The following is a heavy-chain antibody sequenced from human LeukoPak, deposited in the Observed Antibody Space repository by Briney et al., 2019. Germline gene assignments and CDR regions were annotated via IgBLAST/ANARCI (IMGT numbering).Heavy chain of an antibody. Sequence: TSETLSLTCAVYGGSFSGYYWSWIRQPPGKGLEWIGEINHSRSTNYNPSLKSRVTISADTSKNQFSLKLSSVTAADTAVYYCARGASGSYSSRDFDYWGQGTLVTVSS. CDR3: ARGASGSYSSRDFDY. V-gene: IGHV4-34*01. CDR2: INHSRST. CDR1: GGSFSGYY. J-gene: IGHJ4*02. D-gene: IGHD1-26*01.